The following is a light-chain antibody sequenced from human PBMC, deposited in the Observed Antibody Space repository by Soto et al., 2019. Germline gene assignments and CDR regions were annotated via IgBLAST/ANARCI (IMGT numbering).Light chain of an antibody. CDR2: SSN. Sequence: QSVLTQPPSVSAAPGQKVTISCSGSSSNIGNDYVSWFQQFPGAAPKLLIYSSNQRPSGVPDRFSGSKSGTSASLAISGLLSEDEADYYCATWDDNLNGPVFGGGTKLTVL. V-gene: IGLV1-47*02. CDR3: ATWDDNLNGPV. CDR1: SSNIGNDY. J-gene: IGLJ3*02.